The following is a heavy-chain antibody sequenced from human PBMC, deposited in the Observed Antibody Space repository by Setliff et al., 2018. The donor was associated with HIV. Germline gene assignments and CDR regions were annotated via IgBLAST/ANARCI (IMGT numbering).Heavy chain of an antibody. J-gene: IGHJ4*02. CDR2: ISSSGSI. Sequence: SETLSLTCAVYGGSISNDYWNWIRQPPGKGLEWIGYISSSGSINYNPSLKSRVTISVDTSKNQFSLKLTSVTAADTAFYFCARMAGDSGYPFDNWGQGTLVTVSS. D-gene: IGHD5-12*01. V-gene: IGHV4-4*09. CDR1: GGSISNDY. CDR3: ARMAGDSGYPFDN.